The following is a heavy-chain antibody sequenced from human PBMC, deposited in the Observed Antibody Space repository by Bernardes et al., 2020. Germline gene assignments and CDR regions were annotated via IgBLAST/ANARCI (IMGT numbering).Heavy chain of an antibody. CDR3: ARAATTSPPERGD. Sequence: GSLRLSCAASVFTFRNYCMHWVRQAPGKGLEWLAVIWYDGSSKLYADSVKGRFTISRDNSKNTLYLQMNSLRAEDTAVYYCARAATTSPPERGDWGQGTLVTVSS. V-gene: IGHV3-33*08. J-gene: IGHJ4*02. D-gene: IGHD1-7*01. CDR1: VFTFRNYC. CDR2: IWYDGSSK.